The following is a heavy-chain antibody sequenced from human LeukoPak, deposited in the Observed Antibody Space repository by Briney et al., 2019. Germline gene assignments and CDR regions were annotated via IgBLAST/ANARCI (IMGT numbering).Heavy chain of an antibody. J-gene: IGHJ6*02. CDR1: GFTFSSYS. CDR3: GKDLTAGGLDV. D-gene: IGHD2-21*02. Sequence: HTGGSLRLSCAASGFTFSSYSMNWVRQAPGKGLEWVSGIIWNTGMIGYADSVKGRFTISSDNAKNSLHLQMNSLRPEDTALYYCGKDLTAGGLDVWGQGTTVTVSS. V-gene: IGHV3-9*01. CDR2: IIWNTGMI.